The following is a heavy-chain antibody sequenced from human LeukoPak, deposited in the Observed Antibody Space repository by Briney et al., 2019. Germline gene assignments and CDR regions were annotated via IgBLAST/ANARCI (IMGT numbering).Heavy chain of an antibody. CDR2: INWNGGST. Sequence: GGSLRLSCAASGFTFGNYGMSWVRQAPGKGLEWVSGINWNGGSTGYADSVEGRFTISRDNAKNSQYLQMNSLSVEDTALYYCAREYYDILGGGYYYMDVWGKGTTVTVSS. CDR1: GFTFGNYG. D-gene: IGHD3-9*01. CDR3: AREYYDILGGGYYYMDV. V-gene: IGHV3-20*04. J-gene: IGHJ6*03.